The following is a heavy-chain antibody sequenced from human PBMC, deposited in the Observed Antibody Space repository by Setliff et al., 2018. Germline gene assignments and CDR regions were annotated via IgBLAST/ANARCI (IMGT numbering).Heavy chain of an antibody. D-gene: IGHD3-22*01. CDR3: VREGVDSRSSTDYRYYMDV. Sequence: SVKDSCKASGYTLTKYHMHWVRQAPGQGLEWMGGTIPMFGTTNYARKFQGRVTTITDESTSTAYMQLSSLGSEDTAVYYCVREGVDSRSSTDYRYYMDVWGKGTTVTV. CDR1: GYTLTKYH. CDR2: TIPMFGTT. J-gene: IGHJ6*03. V-gene: IGHV1-69*05.